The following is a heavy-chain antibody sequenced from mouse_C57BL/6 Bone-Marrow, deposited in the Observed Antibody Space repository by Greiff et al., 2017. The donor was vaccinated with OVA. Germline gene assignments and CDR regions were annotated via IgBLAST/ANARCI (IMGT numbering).Heavy chain of an antibody. Sequence: VQLQQSGAELVRPGASVKLSCTASGFNIKDDYMHWVKQRPEQGLEWIGWIDPENGDTEYAAKFKGRVTITADTSSNTAYLQLSSLTSEDTAIYYCTTFIYDPSCDYWGQGTTLTVSS. D-gene: IGHD2-3*01. CDR3: TTFIYDPSCDY. J-gene: IGHJ2*01. CDR2: IDPENGDT. V-gene: IGHV14-4*01. CDR1: GFNIKDDY.